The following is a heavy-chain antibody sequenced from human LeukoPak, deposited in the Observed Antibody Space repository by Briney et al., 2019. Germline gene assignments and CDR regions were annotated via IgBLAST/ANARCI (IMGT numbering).Heavy chain of an antibody. J-gene: IGHJ1*01. V-gene: IGHV3-9*01. Sequence: PGGSLRLSCAASGFTFDDYAMHWVRQAPGKGLEWVSGISWNSGSIGYADSVKGRFTISRDNAKNSLYLQMNSLRAEDTALYYCAKADRGWLQPLGYFQHWGQGTLVTVSS. CDR2: ISWNSGSI. CDR1: GFTFDDYA. CDR3: AKADRGWLQPLGYFQH. D-gene: IGHD5-24*01.